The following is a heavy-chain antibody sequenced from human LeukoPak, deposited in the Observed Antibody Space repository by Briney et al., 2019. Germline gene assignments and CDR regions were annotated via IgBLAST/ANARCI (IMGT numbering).Heavy chain of an antibody. D-gene: IGHD3-10*01. CDR2: IRSKAYGGTT. V-gene: IGHV3-49*04. J-gene: IGHJ4*02. CDR3: GSGSYRQGEPYYFDY. CDR1: GFTFGDYA. Sequence: GGSLRLSCTASGFTFGDYAMSWVRQAPGKGLEWVGFIRSKAYGGTTEYAASVKGRFTISRDDSKSIAYLQMNSLKTEDTAVYYCGSGSYRQGEPYYFDYWGQGTLVTVSS.